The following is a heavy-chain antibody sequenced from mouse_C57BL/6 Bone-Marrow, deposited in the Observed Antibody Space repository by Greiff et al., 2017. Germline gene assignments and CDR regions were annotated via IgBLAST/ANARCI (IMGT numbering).Heavy chain of an antibody. Sequence: EVKLVESGPGMVKPSQSLSLTCTVTGYSITSGYDWHWIRHFPGNKLEWMGYISYSGSTNYNPSLKSRISITHDTSKNHFFLKLNSVTTEDTATYYCARGGIPPYAMDYWGQGTSVTVSS. CDR2: ISYSGST. CDR3: ARGGIPPYAMDY. D-gene: IGHD5-1-1*01. V-gene: IGHV3-1*01. CDR1: GYSITSGYD. J-gene: IGHJ4*01.